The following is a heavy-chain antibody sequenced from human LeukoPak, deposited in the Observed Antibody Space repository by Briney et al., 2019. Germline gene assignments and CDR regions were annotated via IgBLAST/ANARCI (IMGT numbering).Heavy chain of an antibody. Sequence: ASVKVSCKASGYTFTGYYMHWVRQAPGQGLEWMGIINPSGGSTSYAQKFQGRVTMTRDMSTSTVYMELSSLRSEDTAVYYCARDGLVYSDSSGWYFDYWGQGTLVTVSS. CDR3: ARDGLVYSDSSGWYFDY. CDR1: GYTFTGYY. V-gene: IGHV1-46*01. D-gene: IGHD3-22*01. J-gene: IGHJ4*02. CDR2: INPSGGST.